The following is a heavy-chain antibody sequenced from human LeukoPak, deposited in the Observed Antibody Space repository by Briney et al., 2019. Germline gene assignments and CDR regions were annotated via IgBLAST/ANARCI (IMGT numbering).Heavy chain of an antibody. J-gene: IGHJ4*02. CDR2: ISSSGSTI. Sequence: GGSLRLSCAASGFTFSDYYMTWIRQAPGKGLEWISYISSSGSTIYYADSVKGRFIISRDNAKNSLYLQMNSLRAEDTAVYYCARDRHYYDSGRYFDYWGQGTLVTVSS. D-gene: IGHD3-10*01. CDR3: ARDRHYYDSGRYFDY. CDR1: GFTFSDYY. V-gene: IGHV3-11*04.